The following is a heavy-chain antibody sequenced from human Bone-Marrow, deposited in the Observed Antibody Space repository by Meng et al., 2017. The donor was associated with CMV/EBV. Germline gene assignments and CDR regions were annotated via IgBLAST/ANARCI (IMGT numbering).Heavy chain of an antibody. J-gene: IGHJ4*02. V-gene: IGHV3-7*01. CDR2: IKQDGSEK. CDR1: GFTFSSYW. Sequence: GESLKISCAASGFTFSSYWMSWVRQAPGKGLEWVANIKQDGSEKYYVDSVKGRFTISRDNAKNSLYLQMNSLRAEDTAVYYCARVGSGYFFFDYWGQGTLVTVSS. CDR3: ARVGSGYFFFDY. D-gene: IGHD5-12*01.